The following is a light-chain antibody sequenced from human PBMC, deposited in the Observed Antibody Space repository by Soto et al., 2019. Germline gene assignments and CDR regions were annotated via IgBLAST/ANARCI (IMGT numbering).Light chain of an antibody. J-gene: IGKJ2*01. CDR2: GAS. V-gene: IGKV3-20*01. Sequence: EIVLTQSPVTLSLSPGESATLSCRASQSVSSSLVAWYQQKPGQAPRLLIYGASSRATGIPARFSGVGSETDFTLTINRLEPEDFAVYYCQQYATSPHTFGQGTKLEIK. CDR3: QQYATSPHT. CDR1: QSVSSSL.